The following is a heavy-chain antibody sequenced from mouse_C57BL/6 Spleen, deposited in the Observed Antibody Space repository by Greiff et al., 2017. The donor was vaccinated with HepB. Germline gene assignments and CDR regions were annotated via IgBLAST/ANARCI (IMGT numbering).Heavy chain of an antibody. CDR2: IDPEDGET. CDR3: AREAPYYYGSSLNYAMDY. J-gene: IGHJ4*01. D-gene: IGHD1-1*01. V-gene: IGHV14-2*01. Sequence: VQLKESGAELVKPGASVKLSCTASGFNIKDYYMHWVKQRTEQGLEWIGRIDPEDGETKYAPKFQGKATITADTSSNTAYLQLSSLTSEDTAVYYCAREAPYYYGSSLNYAMDYWGQGTSVTVSS. CDR1: GFNIKDYY.